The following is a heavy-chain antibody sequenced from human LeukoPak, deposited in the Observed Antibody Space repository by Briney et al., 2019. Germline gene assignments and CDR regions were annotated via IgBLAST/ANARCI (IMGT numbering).Heavy chain of an antibody. J-gene: IGHJ4*02. CDR2: IYYSSST. V-gene: IGHV4-39*07. D-gene: IGHD2-21*01. CDR1: GGSISSSSYY. CDR3: ARESPGVIIDY. Sequence: SETLSLTCTVSGGSISSSSYYWGWLRPRQGQGREWIGSIYYSSSTYYNPSLKSRVTISVDTSKNQFSLKLSSVTAAVTAVYYCARESPGVIIDYWGQGTRVTVSS.